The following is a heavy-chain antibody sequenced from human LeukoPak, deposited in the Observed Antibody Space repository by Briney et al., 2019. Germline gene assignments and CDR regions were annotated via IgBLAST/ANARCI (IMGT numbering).Heavy chain of an antibody. V-gene: IGHV3-53*01. CDR2: IYSGGGT. D-gene: IGHD6-19*01. CDR3: AKAGSGWYQRGYFQH. CDR1: RFIFNTYW. Sequence: GGSLRLSCAASRFIFNTYWMSWVRQAPGKGLEWVSVIYSGGGTYFANSVKGRFTISRDNSKNTLYLQMNSLRAEDTAVYYCAKAGSGWYQRGYFQHWGQGTLVTVSS. J-gene: IGHJ1*01.